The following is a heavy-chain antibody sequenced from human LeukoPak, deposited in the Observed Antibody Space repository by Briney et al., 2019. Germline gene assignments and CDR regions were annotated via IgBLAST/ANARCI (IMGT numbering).Heavy chain of an antibody. Sequence: PSETLSLTCTVSGDSIRNYNWNWIRQPPGKGLEWIGLINYSGSANYNPSLTSRVTISVDTSKKQFSLKLRSVTTADTAVYFCAGDSVGFDSWGQGTLVTVSS. CDR2: INYSGSA. CDR1: GDSIRNYN. V-gene: IGHV4-59*01. CDR3: AGDSVGFDS. D-gene: IGHD1-26*01. J-gene: IGHJ4*02.